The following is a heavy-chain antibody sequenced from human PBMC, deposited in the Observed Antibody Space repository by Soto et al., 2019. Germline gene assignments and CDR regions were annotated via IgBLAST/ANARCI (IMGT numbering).Heavy chain of an antibody. Sequence: PGGSLRLSCAASGLTFSSYEMNWVRQAPGKGLEWVSYISSSGSTIYYADSVKGRFTISRDNAKNSLYLQMNSLRAEDTAVYYCARDLGDYYYYGMDVWGQGTTVTVSS. CDR3: ARDLGDYYYYGMDV. J-gene: IGHJ6*02. V-gene: IGHV3-48*03. D-gene: IGHD3-16*01. CDR2: ISSSGSTI. CDR1: GLTFSSYE.